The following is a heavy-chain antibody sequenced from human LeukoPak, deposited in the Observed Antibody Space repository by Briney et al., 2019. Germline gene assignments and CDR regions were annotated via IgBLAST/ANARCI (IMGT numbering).Heavy chain of an antibody. CDR1: GYTLTELS. J-gene: IGHJ4*02. D-gene: IGHD1-26*01. CDR2: FDPEDGET. CDR3: ATAGIVGAIPRYYFDY. Sequence: ASVKVSCKVSGYTLTELSMHWVRQAPGKGLEWMGGFDPEDGETIYAQKFQGRVTMTEDTSTDTAYMELSSLRSEDTAVYYCATAGIVGAIPRYYFDYWGQGTLVNVSS. V-gene: IGHV1-24*01.